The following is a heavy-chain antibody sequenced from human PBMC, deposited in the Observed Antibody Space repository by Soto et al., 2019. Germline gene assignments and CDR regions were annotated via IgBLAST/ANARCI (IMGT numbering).Heavy chain of an antibody. V-gene: IGHV3-66*01. J-gene: IGHJ4*02. CDR1: GFTVSSNY. CDR3: AKTGTTVYFDY. CDR2: IYSGGST. D-gene: IGHD1-7*01. Sequence: GGSLRLSCAASGFTVSSNYMSWVRQAPGKGLEWVSVIYSGGSTYYADSVKGRFTISRDNSKNTLYLQMNSLRAEDTAVYYCAKTGTTVYFDYWGQGTLVTVSS.